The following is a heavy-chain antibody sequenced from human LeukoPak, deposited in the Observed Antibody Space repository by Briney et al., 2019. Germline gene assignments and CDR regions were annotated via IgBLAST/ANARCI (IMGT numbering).Heavy chain of an antibody. J-gene: IGHJ6*04. V-gene: IGHV4-34*01. CDR2: INHSGST. Sequence: SETLSLTCAVYGGSFSGYYWSWIRQPPGKGLEWVGEINHSGSTNYNPSLKSRVTLSVDTSKNQFSLKLSSVTAADTAVYYCARFGGGYYYYGMDVWGKGTTVTVSS. CDR1: GGSFSGYY. CDR3: ARFGGGYYYYGMDV. D-gene: IGHD3-16*01.